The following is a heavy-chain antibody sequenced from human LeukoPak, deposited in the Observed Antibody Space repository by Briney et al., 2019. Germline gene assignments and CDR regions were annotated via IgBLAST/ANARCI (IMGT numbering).Heavy chain of an antibody. CDR2: ISSNGGTT. V-gene: IGHV3-64*01. J-gene: IGHJ4*02. D-gene: IGHD3-22*01. Sequence: GGSLRLSCAASGFTFSSDAMHWIRQAPGKGLEYVSAISSNGGTTHYGNSVKGRFTISRDNSKNTLYLQMGSLRAEDMAVYFCARSSGYGYYFDYWGQGTLVTVSS. CDR3: ARSSGYGYYFDY. CDR1: GFTFSSDA.